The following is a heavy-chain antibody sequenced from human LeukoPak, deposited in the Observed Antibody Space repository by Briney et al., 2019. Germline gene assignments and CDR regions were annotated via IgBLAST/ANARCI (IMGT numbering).Heavy chain of an antibody. Sequence: SVKVSCKASGGTFSSYAISWVRQAPGQGLEWMGRIIPILGIANYAQKFQSRVTITADKSTSTAYMELSSLRSEDTAVYYCAYTGYCSSTSCYGWGQGTLVTVSS. CDR3: AYTGYCSSTSCYG. D-gene: IGHD2-2*01. CDR1: GGTFSSYA. CDR2: IIPILGIA. J-gene: IGHJ4*02. V-gene: IGHV1-69*04.